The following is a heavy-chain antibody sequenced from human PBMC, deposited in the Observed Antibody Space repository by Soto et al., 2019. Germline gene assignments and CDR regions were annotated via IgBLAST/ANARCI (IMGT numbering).Heavy chain of an antibody. J-gene: IGHJ4*02. CDR2: VYYSGTT. V-gene: IGHV4-30-4*01. CDR1: GGSISTDDHY. CDR3: ATLRSRWNIDY. D-gene: IGHD1-1*01. Sequence: QVQLQESGPGLVKPSQTLSLTCTVSGGSISTDDHYWSWIRQSPGKGLEWIGYVYYSGTTHYNPSLKSRLSISLDTSKNHFSLQLTSVTAADTAVYYCATLRSRWNIDYWGQGTLVTVSS.